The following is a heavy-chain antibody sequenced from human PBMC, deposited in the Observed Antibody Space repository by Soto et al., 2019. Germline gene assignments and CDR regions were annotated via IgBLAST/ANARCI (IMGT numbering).Heavy chain of an antibody. CDR3: AREGREGYPYTYYYGMDV. CDR1: GFTFSSYA. CDR2: ISYDGSNK. V-gene: IGHV3-30-3*01. D-gene: IGHD2-2*02. Sequence: GGSLRLSCAASGFTFSSYAMHWVRQAPGKGLEWVAVISYDGSNKYYADSVKGRFTISRDNSKNTLYLQMNSLRAEDTAVYYCAREGREGYPYTYYYGMDVWGQGTTVTVSS. J-gene: IGHJ6*02.